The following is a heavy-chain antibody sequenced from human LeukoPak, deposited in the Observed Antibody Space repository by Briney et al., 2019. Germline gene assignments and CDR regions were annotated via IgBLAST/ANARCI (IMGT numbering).Heavy chain of an antibody. CDR2: ISGNGRTT. D-gene: IGHD3-10*01. CDR1: GFTFTTYA. V-gene: IGHV3-23*01. J-gene: IGHJ4*02. CDR3: GKLFYSSGMYHFDY. Sequence: PGGSLRLSCAASGFTFTTYAMTWVRQAPGKGLEWDSAISGNGRTTYYADSVKGRFTISRDNSRNTLYLQMSSLRAEDTAVFYCGKLFYSSGMYHFDYWGQGTLVTVSS.